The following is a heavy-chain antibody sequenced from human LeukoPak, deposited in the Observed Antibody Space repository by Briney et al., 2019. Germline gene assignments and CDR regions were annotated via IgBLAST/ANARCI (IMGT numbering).Heavy chain of an antibody. J-gene: IGHJ4*02. V-gene: IGHV3-30-3*01. CDR2: VSYDGDNK. CDR1: GFTFSSYT. D-gene: IGHD3-22*01. Sequence: GGSLRLSCAASGFTFSSYTMHWVRQAPGKGLEWVAVVSYDGDNKYYADSVKGRFTISRDNSKNTLFLQMNSLRTEDTAVYYCARGAFYDSSGRTAGFDYWGQGTLVTVSS. CDR3: ARGAFYDSSGRTAGFDY.